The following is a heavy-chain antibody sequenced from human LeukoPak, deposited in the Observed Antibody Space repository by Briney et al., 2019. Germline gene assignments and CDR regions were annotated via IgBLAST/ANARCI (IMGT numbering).Heavy chain of an antibody. V-gene: IGHV3-48*01. CDR1: GFTFSSYG. CDR2: ISSSSGTI. CDR3: ARGKYFDY. J-gene: IGHJ4*02. Sequence: PGGSLRLSCAASGFTFSSYGMHWVRQAPGKGLEWVSYISSSSGTIYYADSVKGRFTISRDNAKNSLYLQMNSLRAEDTAVYYCARGKYFDYWGQGTLVTVSS.